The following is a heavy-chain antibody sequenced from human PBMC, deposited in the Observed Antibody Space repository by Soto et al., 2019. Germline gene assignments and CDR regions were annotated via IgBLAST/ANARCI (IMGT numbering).Heavy chain of an antibody. CDR3: AKDLRGYYYYGMDV. Sequence: GGSLRLSCAASGFTFSSYGMHWVRQAPGKGLEWVAVISYDGSNKYYADSVKGRFTISRDNSKNTLYLQMNSLRAEDTAVYYCAKDLRGYYYYGMDVWGHGTTATVSS. J-gene: IGHJ6*02. V-gene: IGHV3-30*18. CDR1: GFTFSSYG. D-gene: IGHD4-17*01. CDR2: ISYDGSNK.